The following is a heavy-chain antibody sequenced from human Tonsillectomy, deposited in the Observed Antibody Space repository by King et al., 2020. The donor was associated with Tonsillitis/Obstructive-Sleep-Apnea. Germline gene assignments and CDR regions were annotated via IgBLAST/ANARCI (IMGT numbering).Heavy chain of an antibody. D-gene: IGHD2-2*01. CDR2: INPSGGGR. CDR3: AREAGYCSSTSCYSHFDY. V-gene: IGHV1-46*01. Sequence: QLVQSGAEVKKPGASVKVSCKASGYTFTIYYMHWVRQAPGQGLEWVGIINPSGGGRSYAQKFQGRVTMTRDTSTSTVYMELSSLRSEDTAVYYCAREAGYCSSTSCYSHFDYWGQGTLVTVSS. CDR1: GYTFTIYY. J-gene: IGHJ4*02.